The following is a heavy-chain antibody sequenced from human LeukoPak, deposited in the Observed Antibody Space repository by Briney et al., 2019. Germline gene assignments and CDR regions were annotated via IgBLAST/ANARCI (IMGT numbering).Heavy chain of an antibody. J-gene: IGHJ4*02. V-gene: IGHV4-59*01. CDR2: IYYSGST. D-gene: IGHD6-19*01. Sequence: SETLSLTCTVSGGSISSYYWSWIRQPPGKGLEWIGYIYYSGSTNYNPSLKSRVTISVDTSKNQFSLKLSSVTAADTAVYYCARDGDGSGWSDYWGQGTLVIVSS. CDR1: GGSISSYY. CDR3: ARDGDGSGWSDY.